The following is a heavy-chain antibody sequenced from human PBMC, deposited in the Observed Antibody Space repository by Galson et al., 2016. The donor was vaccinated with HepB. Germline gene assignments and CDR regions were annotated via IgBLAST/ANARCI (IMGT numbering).Heavy chain of an antibody. V-gene: IGHV4-59*12. J-gene: IGHJ2*01. CDR3: ARGMFRYFDWLLRYWYFDI. CDR1: GRSITSYY. D-gene: IGHD3-9*01. CDR2: ISHSGST. Sequence: ETLSLTCTVSGRSITSYYWSWIRQPPGKGLEWIGEISHSGSTSYNPSLKSRVTISVDKSKNQFSLKLSSVTAADTAVYYCARGMFRYFDWLLRYWYFDIWGRGTLVTVSS.